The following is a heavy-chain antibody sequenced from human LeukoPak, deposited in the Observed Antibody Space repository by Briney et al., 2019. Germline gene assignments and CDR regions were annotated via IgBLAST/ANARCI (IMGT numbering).Heavy chain of an antibody. CDR1: GFPVSSNY. D-gene: IGHD1-26*01. CDR3: ARESGSYPRWYFDL. J-gene: IGHJ2*01. V-gene: IGHV3-53*01. Sequence: GGSLSLSFAASGFPVSSNYMSWVRQAPGKGLEWVSVIYSGGSTYYADSVKGRFTISRDNSKNTLYLQMNSLRAEDTAVYYCARESGSYPRWYFDLWGRGTLVTVSS. CDR2: IYSGGST.